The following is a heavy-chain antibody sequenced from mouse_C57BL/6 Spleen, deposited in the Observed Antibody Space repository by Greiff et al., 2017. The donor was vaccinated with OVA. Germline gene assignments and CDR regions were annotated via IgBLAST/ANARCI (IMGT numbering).Heavy chain of an antibody. J-gene: IGHJ4*01. Sequence: VQLQQSGAELVRPGASVTLSCKASGYTFTDYEMHWVKQTPVHGLEWIGAIDPETGGTAYNQKFKGKAILTADKSSSTAYMERRSLTSEDSAVYYCTRPSGGSSLYAMDYWGQGTSVTVSS. CDR2: IDPETGGT. V-gene: IGHV1-15*01. D-gene: IGHD1-1*01. CDR1: GYTFTDYE. CDR3: TRPSGGSSLYAMDY.